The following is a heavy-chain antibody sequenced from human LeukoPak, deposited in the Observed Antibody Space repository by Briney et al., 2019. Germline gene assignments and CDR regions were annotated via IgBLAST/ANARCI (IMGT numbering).Heavy chain of an antibody. J-gene: IGHJ4*02. Sequence: KPSETLSLTCTVSGGSISSYYWSWIRQPPGKGLEWIGYIYYSGSTNYNPSLKSRVTISVDTSKNQFSLKLSSVTAADTAVYYCARETNYDSSLDSWGQGTLVTVSS. CDR2: IYYSGST. CDR3: ARETNYDSSLDS. D-gene: IGHD3-22*01. V-gene: IGHV4-59*01. CDR1: GGSISSYY.